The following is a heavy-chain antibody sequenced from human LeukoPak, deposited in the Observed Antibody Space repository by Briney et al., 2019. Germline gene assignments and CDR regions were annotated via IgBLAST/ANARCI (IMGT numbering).Heavy chain of an antibody. V-gene: IGHV3-74*01. CDR1: GFTFSSSW. D-gene: IGHD6-13*01. Sequence: GGSLRPSCAASGFTFSSSWMHWVRQAPGKGLVWVSRINSDGSSTTYADSVKGRFTISRDNAKNTLYLQMNSLRAEDTAVYYCARAAVIAGGSAYWGQGTLVTVSS. CDR3: ARAAVIAGGSAY. J-gene: IGHJ4*02. CDR2: INSDGSST.